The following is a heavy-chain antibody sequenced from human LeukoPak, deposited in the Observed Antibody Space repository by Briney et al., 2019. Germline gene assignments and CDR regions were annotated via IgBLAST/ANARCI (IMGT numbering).Heavy chain of an antibody. V-gene: IGHV4-61*02. CDR3: ARDTAMVSLDY. Sequence: SQTLSLTCTVSGGPISSGSYYWSWIRQPAGKGLEWIGRIYTSGSTNYNPSLKSRVTISVDTSKNQFSLKLSSVTAADTAVYYCARDTAMVSLDYWGQGTLVTVSS. D-gene: IGHD5-18*01. J-gene: IGHJ4*02. CDR1: GGPISSGSYY. CDR2: IYTSGST.